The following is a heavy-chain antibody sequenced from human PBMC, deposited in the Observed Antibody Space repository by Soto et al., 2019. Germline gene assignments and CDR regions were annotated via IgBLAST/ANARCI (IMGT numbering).Heavy chain of an antibody. CDR1: GDSISSGGYY. V-gene: IGHV4-31*03. Sequence: SETLSLTCTVSGDSISSGGYYWSWIRQHPGKGLEWIGYIYYSGSTYYNPSLKSRVTISVDTSKNQFSLKLSSVTAADTAVYYCARDSPIQYYYDSSGYPGGMDVWGQGTTVTVSS. J-gene: IGHJ6*02. CDR2: IYYSGST. D-gene: IGHD3-22*01. CDR3: ARDSPIQYYYDSSGYPGGMDV.